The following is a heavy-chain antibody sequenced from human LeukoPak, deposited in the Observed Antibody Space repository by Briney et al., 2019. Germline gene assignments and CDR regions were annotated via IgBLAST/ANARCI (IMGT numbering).Heavy chain of an antibody. V-gene: IGHV1-69*13. J-gene: IGHJ5*02. Sequence: ASVKVSCKASGGTFSSYAISWVRQAPGQGLEWMGGIIPIFGTANYAQKFQGRVTITADESTSTAYMELSSLRSEDTAVYYCARASYHDYVWGSYRRDPNWFDPWGQGTMVTVSS. CDR2: IIPIFGTA. D-gene: IGHD3-16*02. CDR3: ARASYHDYVWGSYRRDPNWFDP. CDR1: GGTFSSYA.